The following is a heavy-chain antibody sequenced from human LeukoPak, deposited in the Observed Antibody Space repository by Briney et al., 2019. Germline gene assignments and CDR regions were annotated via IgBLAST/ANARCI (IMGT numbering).Heavy chain of an antibody. CDR1: GFTVSSNY. D-gene: IGHD3-10*01. J-gene: IGHJ6*03. CDR3: ARGGRAYGSGSYYGDYYMDV. CDR2: IYSGGST. Sequence: GGSLRLSCAASGFTVSSNYMSWVRQAPGKGLEWVSVIYSGGSTYYADSVKGRFTISRDNSKNTLYLQMNSLRAEDTAVYYCARGGRAYGSGSYYGDYYMDVWGKGTTVTISS. V-gene: IGHV3-53*01.